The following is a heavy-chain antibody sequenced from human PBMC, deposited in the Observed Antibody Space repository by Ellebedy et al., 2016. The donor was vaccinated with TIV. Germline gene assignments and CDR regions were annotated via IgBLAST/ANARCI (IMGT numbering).Heavy chain of an antibody. D-gene: IGHD6-13*01. CDR1: GFTFSDYY. CDR2: ISSSSSYT. J-gene: IGHJ3*02. V-gene: IGHV3-11*06. Sequence: GESLKISCAASGFTFSDYYMSWIRQAPGKGLEWVSYISSSSSYTNYADSVKGRFTISRDNAKNSLYLQMNSLRAEDTAVYYCAGAAAVPNAFDIWGQGTMVTVSS. CDR3: AGAAAVPNAFDI.